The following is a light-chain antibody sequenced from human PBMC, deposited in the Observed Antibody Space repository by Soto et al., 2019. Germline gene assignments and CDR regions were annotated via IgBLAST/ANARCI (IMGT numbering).Light chain of an antibody. CDR1: SSDVGNYNL. Sequence: QSALTQPASVSGSPGQSITISCTGTSSDVGNYNLVSWYQQHPGKAPKLMIYEDIERPSGVSDRFSGSKSGNTASLTISGLQAEDEADYYCFSYARSNFVFGTGTKLTVL. V-gene: IGLV2-23*01. CDR3: FSYARSNFV. CDR2: EDI. J-gene: IGLJ1*01.